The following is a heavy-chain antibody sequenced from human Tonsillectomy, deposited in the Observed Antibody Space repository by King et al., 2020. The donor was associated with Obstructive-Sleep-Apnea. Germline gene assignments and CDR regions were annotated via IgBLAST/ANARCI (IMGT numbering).Heavy chain of an antibody. Sequence: QLQESGPGLVKPSETLSLTCTVSGGSITSSSYYWGWIRQPPGKGLEWIGSIYYSGRTYYNPPLKSRVTISVDTSKNQFSLRLSSVTAADTAVYYCARVGGDWYFDLWGRGTLVTVSS. J-gene: IGHJ2*01. CDR3: ARVGGDWYFDL. V-gene: IGHV4-39*07. D-gene: IGHD2-15*01. CDR2: IYYSGRT. CDR1: GGSITSSSYY.